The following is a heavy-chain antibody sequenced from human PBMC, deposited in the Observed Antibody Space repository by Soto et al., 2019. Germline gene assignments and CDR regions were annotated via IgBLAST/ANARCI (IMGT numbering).Heavy chain of an antibody. CDR1: GFTFNTYS. J-gene: IGHJ4*02. D-gene: IGHD4-17*01. V-gene: IGHV3-33*01. Sequence: QVQLEESGGGVVQPGRSLRLSCEASGFTFNTYSMHWVRQPPGKGLEWLAAIWYDGTQKYYADSVKGRFIISRDNSKKTLDLEMNSLRAEDTAVYYCARAGGTTVTGLWNFDSWGQGTLVTVSS. CDR3: ARAGGTTVTGLWNFDS. CDR2: IWYDGTQK.